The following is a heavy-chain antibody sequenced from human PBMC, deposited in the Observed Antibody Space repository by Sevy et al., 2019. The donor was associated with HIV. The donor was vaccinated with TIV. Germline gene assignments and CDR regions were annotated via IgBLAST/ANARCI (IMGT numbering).Heavy chain of an antibody. CDR1: GFTFDDYA. CDR2: ISWNSGSI. Sequence: GGSLRLSCAASGFTFDDYAMHWVRQAPGKGLEWVSGISWNSGSIGYADSVKGRFTISRDNAKNSLYLQMNSLRAEDTALYYCAKVRYSGSSLQGDAFDIWGQGTMVTVSS. V-gene: IGHV3-9*01. J-gene: IGHJ3*02. D-gene: IGHD1-26*01. CDR3: AKVRYSGSSLQGDAFDI.